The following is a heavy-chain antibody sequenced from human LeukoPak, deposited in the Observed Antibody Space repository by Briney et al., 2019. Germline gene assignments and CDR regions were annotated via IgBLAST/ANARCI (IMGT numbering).Heavy chain of an antibody. CDR1: GYTFTSYA. V-gene: IGHV1-3*01. CDR3: ARDHRATYYDFWSGYSYYFDY. D-gene: IGHD3-3*01. J-gene: IGHJ4*02. CDR2: INAGNGNT. Sequence: ASVKVSCKASGYTFTSYAMHWVRQAPGQRLEWMGWINAGNGNTKYSQKFQGRVTITRDTSASTAYMELSSLRSDDTAVYYCARDHRATYYDFWSGYSYYFDYWGQGTLVTVSS.